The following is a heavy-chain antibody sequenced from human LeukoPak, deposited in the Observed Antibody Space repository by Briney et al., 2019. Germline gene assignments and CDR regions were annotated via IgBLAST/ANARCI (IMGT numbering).Heavy chain of an antibody. CDR3: AKDPSSASRTLDI. Sequence: GGSLRLSCAASGFTFSSYGMHWVRQAPGKGLEWVAFIRSDGTNKYYRDSVEGRFTVSRDNSKNTLFLQMNSLRPEDTAIYYCAKDPSSASRTLDIWGQGTLVTVSS. CDR2: IRSDGTNK. CDR1: GFTFSSYG. V-gene: IGHV3-30*02. J-gene: IGHJ3*02. D-gene: IGHD3-16*01.